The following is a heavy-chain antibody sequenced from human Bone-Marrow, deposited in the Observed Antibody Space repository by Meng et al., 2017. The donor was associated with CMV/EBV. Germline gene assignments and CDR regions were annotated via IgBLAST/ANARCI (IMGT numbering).Heavy chain of an antibody. CDR3: ARGGAVAGREAD. CDR1: GGPISSCSYY. Sequence: SETLSLTCTVSGGPISSCSYYWGWIRQPPGKGLEWIGNIYYCGSTYYNPSLKSRVTISVDTSKNQFSLQLSSVTAADTAVYYCARGGAVAGREADWGQGTLVTVSS. CDR2: IYYCGST. J-gene: IGHJ4*02. D-gene: IGHD6-19*01. V-gene: IGHV4-39*07.